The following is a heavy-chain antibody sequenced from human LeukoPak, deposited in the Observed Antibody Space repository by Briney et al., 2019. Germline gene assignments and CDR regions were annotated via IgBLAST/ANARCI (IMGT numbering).Heavy chain of an antibody. CDR3: AREALVSLVGWFDP. J-gene: IGHJ5*02. D-gene: IGHD2-2*01. Sequence: ASVKVSCKASGYTFTSYGISWVRQAPGQGLEWMGWISAYNGNTNYAQKLQGRVTMTTDTSTSTAYMELRSLRSDDTAVYYCAREALVSLVGWFDPWGQGTLVTVSS. V-gene: IGHV1-18*01. CDR2: ISAYNGNT. CDR1: GYTFTSYG.